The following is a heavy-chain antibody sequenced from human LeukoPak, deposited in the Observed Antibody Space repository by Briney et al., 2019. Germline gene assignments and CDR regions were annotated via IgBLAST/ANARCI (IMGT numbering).Heavy chain of an antibody. CDR2: INQDGGTK. CDR1: GFSFSRYW. V-gene: IGHV3-7*01. D-gene: IGHD2-21*01. CDR3: AREKGTLIRAMAFEM. Sequence: PGGSLRLSCAASGFSFSRYWMSWVRHTPGKGLEWVANINQDGGTKYYRDFVKGRFTISRDNAQNSLYLQINSLRAEDTAVYYCAREKGTLIRAMAFEMWGQGTMVTVSS. J-gene: IGHJ3*02.